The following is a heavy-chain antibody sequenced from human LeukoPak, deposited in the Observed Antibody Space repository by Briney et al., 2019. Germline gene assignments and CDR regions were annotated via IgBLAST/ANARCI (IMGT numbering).Heavy chain of an antibody. V-gene: IGHV4-59*12. CDR2: IYYSGST. Sequence: SETLSLTCTVSGGSISSYYWSWIRQPPGKGLEWIGHIYYSGSTNYNPSLKSRVTISVDTSKNQFSLKLSSVTAADTAVYYCAREGLDTAMVPFFDYWGQGTLVTVSS. D-gene: IGHD5-18*01. J-gene: IGHJ4*02. CDR3: AREGLDTAMVPFFDY. CDR1: GGSISSYY.